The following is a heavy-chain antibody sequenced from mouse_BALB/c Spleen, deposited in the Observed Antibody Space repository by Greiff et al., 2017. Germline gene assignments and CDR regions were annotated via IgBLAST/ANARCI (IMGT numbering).Heavy chain of an antibody. D-gene: IGHD2-2*01. CDR1: GFSLTSYD. CDR2: IWTGGGT. V-gene: IGHV2-9-2*01. CDR3: VRDGYDVFAY. Sequence: QVQLKESGPGLVAPSQSLSITCTVSGFSLTSYDISWIRQPPGKGLEWLGVIWTGGGTNYNSAFMSRLSISKDNSKSQVFLKMNSLQTDDTAIYYCVRDGYDVFAYWGQGTLVTVSA. J-gene: IGHJ3*01.